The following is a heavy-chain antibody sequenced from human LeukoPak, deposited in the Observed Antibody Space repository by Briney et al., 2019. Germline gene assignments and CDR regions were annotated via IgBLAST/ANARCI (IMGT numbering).Heavy chain of an antibody. D-gene: IGHD1-26*01. J-gene: IGHJ4*01. Sequence: PGGSLRLSCAASGFTFNVFHMNWVRQAPGKGLEWISSITSSGTYITYADSIRGRFTISRDNAKNSLYLQMNSLRVDDTALYYCARASGGWDLDYWGHGTLVTVSS. CDR2: ITSSGTYI. CDR3: ARASGGWDLDY. CDR1: GFTFNVFH. V-gene: IGHV3-21*01.